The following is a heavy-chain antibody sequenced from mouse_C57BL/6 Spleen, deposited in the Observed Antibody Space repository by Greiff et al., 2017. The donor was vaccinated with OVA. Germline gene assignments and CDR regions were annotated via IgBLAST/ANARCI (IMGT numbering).Heavy chain of an antibody. Sequence: VQLKQSGPVLVKPGASVKMSCKASGYTFTDYYMNWVKQSHGKSLEWIGVINPYNGGTSYNQKFKGKATLTVDKSSSTAYMELNSLTSEDSAVYYCASYYGSRYAMDYWGQGTSVTVSS. D-gene: IGHD1-1*01. CDR2: INPYNGGT. V-gene: IGHV1-19*01. CDR3: ASYYGSRYAMDY. CDR1: GYTFTDYY. J-gene: IGHJ4*01.